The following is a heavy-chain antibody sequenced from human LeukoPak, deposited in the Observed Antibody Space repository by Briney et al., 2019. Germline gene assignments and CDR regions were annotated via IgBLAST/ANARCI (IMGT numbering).Heavy chain of an antibody. CDR1: GYTFTSYG. CDR2: ISTYNGNT. D-gene: IGHD3-10*01. Sequence: ASVKVSCTSSGYTFTSYGISWVRQPPGQGLEWMGWISTYNGNTNYAQRLQGRVTMTTDTSTSTAYMELKSLRSDDTAMYYCARHYYGAGSYYLGYWGQGTLVTVSS. V-gene: IGHV1-18*04. CDR3: ARHYYGAGSYYLGY. J-gene: IGHJ4*02.